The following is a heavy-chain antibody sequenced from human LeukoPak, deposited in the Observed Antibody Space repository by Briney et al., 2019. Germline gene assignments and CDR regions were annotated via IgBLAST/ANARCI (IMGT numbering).Heavy chain of an antibody. D-gene: IGHD1-14*01. J-gene: IGHJ5*02. Sequence: RAGGSLRLSCAASGFTFSSYAMSWVRQAPGKGLEWVSDISGSGGSTYYADSVKGRFTISRDKSKSTLYLQMNSLRAEDTAVYYCAKKYNTGLDPWGQGTLVTVSS. CDR3: AKKYNTGLDP. V-gene: IGHV3-23*01. CDR1: GFTFSSYA. CDR2: ISGSGGST.